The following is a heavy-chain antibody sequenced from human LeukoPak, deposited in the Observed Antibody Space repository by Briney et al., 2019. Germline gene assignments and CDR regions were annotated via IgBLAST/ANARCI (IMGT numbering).Heavy chain of an antibody. J-gene: IGHJ5*02. CDR3: ARPDYDILTGYWARRGWFDP. CDR1: GFTFSSYA. CDR2: ITISGGTT. D-gene: IGHD3-9*01. V-gene: IGHV3-23*01. Sequence: PGGSLRLSCAASGFTFSSYAMGWVRQAPGKGLEWVSDITISGGTTHFYSDSAKGRFTISRDNSKNTLYLEMNSLRAEDTAVYYCARPDYDILTGYWARRGWFDPWGQGTLVTVSS.